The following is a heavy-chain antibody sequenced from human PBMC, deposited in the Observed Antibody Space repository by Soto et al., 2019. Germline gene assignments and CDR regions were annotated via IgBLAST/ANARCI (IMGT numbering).Heavy chain of an antibody. J-gene: IGHJ6*02. CDR2: ITTTSSTM. D-gene: IGHD2-2*01. CDR3: ARDSTGRQYYGMDV. CDR1: GFIFSDYS. Sequence: GAALRLFGTPAGFIFSDYSRNWVREGPGRGLECISYITTTSSTMYYADYVKGRLTIPRDNAKNSLYLHMNSLRDEDTAVYYCARDSTGRQYYGMDVWGQGTTVTVSS. V-gene: IGHV3-48*02.